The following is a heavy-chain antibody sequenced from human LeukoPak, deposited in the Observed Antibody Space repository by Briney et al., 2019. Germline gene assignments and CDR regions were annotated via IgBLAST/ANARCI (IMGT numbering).Heavy chain of an antibody. CDR2: HYHTGRI. CDR1: DGSISGTSYC. D-gene: IGHD1-1*01. V-gene: IGHV4-39*07. CDR3: ARDGSDNWGLFDN. J-gene: IGHJ4*02. Sequence: SETLSLTCSVSDGSISGTSYCWGWIRQPPGKGPEWIGSHYHTGRIYHNPSLNSRVTISVDTSKNQFSLKLSSVTDADTAVYYCARDGSDNWGLFDNWGRGTLVTVSS.